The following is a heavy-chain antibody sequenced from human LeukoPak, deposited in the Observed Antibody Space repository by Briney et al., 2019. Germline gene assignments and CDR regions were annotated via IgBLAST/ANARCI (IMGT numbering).Heavy chain of an antibody. V-gene: IGHV4-4*07. Sequence: KPSETLSLTCTGSGGSISSYYWSWIRQTAGKGLEWIGRIYSSGSINYNPSLKSRITMSLDTPRNQLSLKLSSVTAADTAVYYCARGISGDYGLGHWGQGTLVTVSS. CDR1: GGSISSYY. CDR3: ARGISGDYGLGH. D-gene: IGHD4-17*01. CDR2: IYSSGSI. J-gene: IGHJ4*02.